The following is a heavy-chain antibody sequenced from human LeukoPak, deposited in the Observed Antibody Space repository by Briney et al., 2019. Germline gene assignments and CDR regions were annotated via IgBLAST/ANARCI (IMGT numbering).Heavy chain of an antibody. CDR3: AGVSESGWYYFDY. CDR2: IYSGGNT. CDR1: GLTVSRNY. V-gene: IGHV3-66*01. D-gene: IGHD6-19*01. J-gene: IGHJ4*02. Sequence: GGSLRLSCAASGLTVSRNYMSWVRQAPGKGLEWVSVIYSGGNTYYADSVKGRFTISRDNSKNTLYLQMNSLRAEDTAVYYCAGVSESGWYYFDYWGQGTLVTVSS.